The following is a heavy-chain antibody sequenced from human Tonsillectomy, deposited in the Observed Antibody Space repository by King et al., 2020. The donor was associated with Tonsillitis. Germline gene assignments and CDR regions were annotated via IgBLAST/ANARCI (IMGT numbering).Heavy chain of an antibody. D-gene: IGHD2-21*01. V-gene: IGHV3-30-3*01. CDR3: AKDQSPGESIGYLNY. J-gene: IGHJ4*02. CDR2: ISYDGSNK. CDR1: EFTFNTYA. Sequence: VQLVESGGGVVQPGRSLRLSCAASEFTFNTYAIHWVRQAPGKGLEWVAVISYDGSNKYYADSVKGRFTISRDSSKNTLYLRMNSLRVEDTAVYYCAKDQSPGESIGYLNYWGQGTLVTVSS.